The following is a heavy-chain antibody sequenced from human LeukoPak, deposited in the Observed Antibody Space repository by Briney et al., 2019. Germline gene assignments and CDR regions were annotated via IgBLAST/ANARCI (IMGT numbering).Heavy chain of an antibody. J-gene: IGHJ5*02. V-gene: IGHV3-21*01. CDR3: ARAGTIAARNWFDP. Sequence: GGSLRLSCAASGFTFSSYSMNWVRQAPGKGLEWVSSISSSSSYIYYADSVKGRFTISRDNAKNSLYLQMNSLRAEDTAVYYCARAGTIAARNWFDPWGQGTLVTVSS. CDR1: GFTFSSYS. CDR2: ISSSSSYI. D-gene: IGHD6-6*01.